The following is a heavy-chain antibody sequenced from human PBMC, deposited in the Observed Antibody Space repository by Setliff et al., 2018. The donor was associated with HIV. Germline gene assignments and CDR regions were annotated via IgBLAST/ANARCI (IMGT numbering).Heavy chain of an antibody. CDR1: GGSIGTISYY. J-gene: IGHJ2*01. Sequence: SETLSLTCTVSGGSIGTISYYWGWIRQPPGKGLEWIGTIYYSGSTSYNASLKSRVTISVDPSTNQFSLNLSSVTAADTAVYYCARDRFMNWYSDLWGRGTLVTVSS. CDR3: ARDRFMNWYSDL. CDR2: IYYSGST. V-gene: IGHV4-39*02. D-gene: IGHD3-16*01.